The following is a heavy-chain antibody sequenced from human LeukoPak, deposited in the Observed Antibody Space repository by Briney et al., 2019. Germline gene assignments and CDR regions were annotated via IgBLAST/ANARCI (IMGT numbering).Heavy chain of an antibody. J-gene: IGHJ4*02. CDR3: AKDGKWLFVFDY. V-gene: IGHV3-53*05. D-gene: IGHD3-22*01. Sequence: PGGSLRLSCAASGFTVSSNYMSWVRQAPGKGLEWVSIIYSGGSTFYADSVKGRFTISRDNSKNTLYLQMNSLRAEDTAVYYCAKDGKWLFVFDYWGQGTLVTVSS. CDR2: IYSGGST. CDR1: GFTVSSNY.